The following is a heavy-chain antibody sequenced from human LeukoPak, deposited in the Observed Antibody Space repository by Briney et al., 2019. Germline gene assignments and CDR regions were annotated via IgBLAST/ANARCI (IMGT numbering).Heavy chain of an antibody. CDR1: GYTFTSYD. V-gene: IGHV1-8*01. CDR3: ARLGIGSSLDYYYYYMDV. Sequence: ASVKVSCKASGYTFTSYDINWVRQAPGQGLEWMGWMNPNSGNTVYAQKFQGRVTMTRNTSISTAYMELSSLRSEDTAVYYCARLGIGSSLDYYYYYMDVWGKGTTVTVSS. J-gene: IGHJ6*03. D-gene: IGHD6-13*01. CDR2: MNPNSGNT.